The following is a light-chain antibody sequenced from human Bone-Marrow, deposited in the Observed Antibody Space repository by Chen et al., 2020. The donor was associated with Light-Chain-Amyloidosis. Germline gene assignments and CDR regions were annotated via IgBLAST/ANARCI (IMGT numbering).Light chain of an antibody. CDR3: SSYTSTNALV. CDR1: SSDVVGDNH. V-gene: IGLV2-14*01. J-gene: IGLJ1*01. Sequence: QSALTQPASVSGSPGQSITISCAGTSSDVVGDNHVSWYQQHPDKAPKLLIYEVTTRPSWFPDRFAGSKSANTSSLTISGLQTEEEAYYFCSSYTSTNALVFGSGTRVTVL. CDR2: EVT.